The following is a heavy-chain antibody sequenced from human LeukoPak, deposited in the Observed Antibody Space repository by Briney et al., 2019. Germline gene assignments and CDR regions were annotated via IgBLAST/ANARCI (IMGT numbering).Heavy chain of an antibody. D-gene: IGHD2-15*01. J-gene: IGHJ2*01. CDR1: GGSISSYY. Sequence: SETLSLTCTVSGGSISSYYWSWIRQPPGKGLEWIGYIYYSGSTNYNPSLKSRVTISVDTSKNQFSLKLSSVTAADTAVYYCARDEASLRDWYFDLWGPGTLVTVSS. V-gene: IGHV4-59*01. CDR2: IYYSGST. CDR3: ARDEASLRDWYFDL.